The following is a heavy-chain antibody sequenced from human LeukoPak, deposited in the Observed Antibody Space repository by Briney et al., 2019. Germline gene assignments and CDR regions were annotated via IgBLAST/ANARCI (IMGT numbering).Heavy chain of an antibody. Sequence: GTLRLSCAASGFTFSSYGMSWLRQPPGKGLEWLGEINHSGSTNYNPSRKSRVTISVDTSKNQFSLKLSSVTAADTAVYYCARGRIAVAVPYYMDVWGKGTTVTISS. D-gene: IGHD6-19*01. V-gene: IGHV4-34*01. CDR2: INHSGST. CDR1: GFTFSSYG. J-gene: IGHJ6*03. CDR3: ARGRIAVAVPYYMDV.